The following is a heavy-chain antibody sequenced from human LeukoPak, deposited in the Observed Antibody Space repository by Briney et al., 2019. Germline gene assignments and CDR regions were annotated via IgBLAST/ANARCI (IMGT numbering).Heavy chain of an antibody. CDR1: GFTFDDYA. J-gene: IGHJ4*02. D-gene: IGHD3-10*01. Sequence: GGSLRLSCAASGFTFDDYAMHWVRQAPGKGLEWVSGISWSSGSIGYADSVKGRFTISRDNAKNSLYLQMNSLRAEDMALYYCAKAKGSLLWFGELSLDYWGQGTLVTVSS. CDR2: ISWSSGSI. V-gene: IGHV3-9*03. CDR3: AKAKGSLLWFGELSLDY.